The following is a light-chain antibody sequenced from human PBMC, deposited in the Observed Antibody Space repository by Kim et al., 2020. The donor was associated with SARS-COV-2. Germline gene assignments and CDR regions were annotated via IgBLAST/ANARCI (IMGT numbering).Light chain of an antibody. Sequence: VSVICSGRSSNCGSNYNYCSQQLPGTAPKLLIYRNNQPPSGVPDRFPGSESGTSASLSITGLRSEDEADYYCAAWDDSLSGSVFGGGTQLTVL. V-gene: IGLV1-47*01. CDR2: RNN. J-gene: IGLJ3*02. CDR3: AAWDDSLSGSV. CDR1: SSNCGSNY.